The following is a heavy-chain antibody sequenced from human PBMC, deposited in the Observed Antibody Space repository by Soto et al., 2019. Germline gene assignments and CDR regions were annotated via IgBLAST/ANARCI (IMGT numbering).Heavy chain of an antibody. CDR1: GGTFSSYA. CDR3: ARRGVQEDSSGWYRYYYYYYGMDV. V-gene: IGHV1-69*13. Sequence: SVKVSCKASGGTFSSYAISWVRQAPGQGLEWMGEIIPIFGTANYAQKFQGRVTITADESTSTAYMELSSLRSEDTAVYYCARRGVQEDSSGWYRYYYYYYGMDVWGQGTTVTVSS. D-gene: IGHD6-19*01. CDR2: IIPIFGTA. J-gene: IGHJ6*02.